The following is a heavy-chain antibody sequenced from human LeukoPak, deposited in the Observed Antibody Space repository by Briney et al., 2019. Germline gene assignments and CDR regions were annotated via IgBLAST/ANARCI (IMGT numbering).Heavy chain of an antibody. D-gene: IGHD1-7*01. V-gene: IGHV1-2*02. CDR1: GYTFTDYW. CDR3: AAERRGNYRLDY. J-gene: IGHJ4*02. CDR2: MNAKSVDT. Sequence: ASVKVSCKASGYTFTDYWIHWVRQAPGQGLEWMGCMNAKSVDTNYIENFQGRVTMTRDTSISTAYMELGGLRFDDTAVYYCAAERRGNYRLDYWGQGALVTVSS.